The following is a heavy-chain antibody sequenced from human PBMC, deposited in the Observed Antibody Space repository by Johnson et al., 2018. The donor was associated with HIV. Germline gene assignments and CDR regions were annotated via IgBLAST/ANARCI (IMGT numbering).Heavy chain of an antibody. Sequence: VQLVESGGDVVRPGGSLRISCVASGFKLYEYDVSWVRQVPGKGLEWVSGINWSGGGSSYADSVKGRFTVSSDNAKNSLFLQMNSLRAEETALYYCARAMYYFDTRGYLIRPRAFDIWGQGTVVTVSS. D-gene: IGHD3-22*01. CDR3: ARAMYYFDTRGYLIRPRAFDI. J-gene: IGHJ3*02. CDR2: INWSGGGS. CDR1: GFKLYEYD. V-gene: IGHV3-20*04.